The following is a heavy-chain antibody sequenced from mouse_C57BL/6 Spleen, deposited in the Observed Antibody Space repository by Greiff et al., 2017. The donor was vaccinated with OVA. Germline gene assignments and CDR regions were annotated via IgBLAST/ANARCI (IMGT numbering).Heavy chain of an antibody. V-gene: IGHV1-64*01. Sequence: QVQLQQPGAELVKPGASVKLSCKASGYTFTSYWMHWVKQRPGQGLEWIGMIHPNSGSTNYNEKFKSKATLTVDKSSSTAYMQLSSLTSEDSAVYYCAREGENWDGDYAMDYWGQGTSVTVSS. D-gene: IGHD4-1*01. CDR3: AREGENWDGDYAMDY. J-gene: IGHJ4*01. CDR2: IHPNSGST. CDR1: GYTFTSYW.